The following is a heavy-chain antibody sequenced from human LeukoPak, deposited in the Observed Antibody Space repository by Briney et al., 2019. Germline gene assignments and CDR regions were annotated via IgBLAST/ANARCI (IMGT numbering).Heavy chain of an antibody. CDR2: INSDGSGT. Sequence: GGSLRLSCAASGFTFNSYWMHWVRHAPGKGLVWVSRINSDGSGTSDADFVKGRFTISRDNSKNTLYLQMNSLRAEDTAMYYCARDRLTNDAFDIWGQGTMVTVSS. CDR1: GFTFNSYW. D-gene: IGHD2-8*01. CDR3: ARDRLTNDAFDI. V-gene: IGHV3-74*01. J-gene: IGHJ3*02.